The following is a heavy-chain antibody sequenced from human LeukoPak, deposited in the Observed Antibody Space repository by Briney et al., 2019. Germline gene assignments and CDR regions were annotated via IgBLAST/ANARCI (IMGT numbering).Heavy chain of an antibody. J-gene: IGHJ4*02. Sequence: SETLSLTCAVSGVSISDYYWSWIRQPPGKGLEWIGEINHSGSTNYNPSLKSRVTISVDTSKNQFSLKLSSVTAADTAVYYCARGRIVGAIKPFDYWGQGTLVTVSS. V-gene: IGHV4-34*01. CDR2: INHSGST. CDR1: GVSISDYY. D-gene: IGHD1-26*01. CDR3: ARGRIVGAIKPFDY.